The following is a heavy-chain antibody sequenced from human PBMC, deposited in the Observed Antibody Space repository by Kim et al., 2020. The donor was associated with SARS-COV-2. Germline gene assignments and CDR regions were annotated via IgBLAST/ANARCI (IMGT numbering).Heavy chain of an antibody. CDR3: ARENKDSGSYYDF. Sequence: NPSLHMLVTLSVDTSKNQVSLKLSSVTAADTAVYYCARENKDSGSYYDFWGQGTLVTVSS. D-gene: IGHD1-26*01. J-gene: IGHJ4*02. V-gene: IGHV4-34*01.